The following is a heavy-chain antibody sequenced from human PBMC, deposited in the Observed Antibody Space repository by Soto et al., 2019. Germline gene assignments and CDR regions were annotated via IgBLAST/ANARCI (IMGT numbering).Heavy chain of an antibody. J-gene: IGHJ6*02. CDR1: GGSISSGGYS. V-gene: IGHV4-30-2*01. CDR3: ARAHYGDYGYGMDV. D-gene: IGHD4-17*01. CDR2: IYHSGTT. Sequence: QLQLQESGSGLVKPSQTLSLTCAVSGGSISSGGYSWSWIRQPPGKGLKWIGYIYHSGTTYYNPSLKSRVTLAVDGPKTQFSLKLSSVTAADTAVYYCARAHYGDYGYGMDVWGQGTTVTVSS.